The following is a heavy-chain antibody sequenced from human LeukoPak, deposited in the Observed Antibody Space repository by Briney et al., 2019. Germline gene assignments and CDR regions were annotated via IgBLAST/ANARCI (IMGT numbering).Heavy chain of an antibody. CDR3: ARADCSSSTCYLRSSWFDP. D-gene: IGHD2/OR15-2a*01. CDR1: GFTFSSYE. J-gene: IGHJ5*02. CDR2: ISTSSTFI. Sequence: GSLRLSCAASGFTFSSYEMNWVRQAPGKGLEWVPSISTSSTFIYYTYSVKGRFTISRDNAKNSLYLQMNSLSAEDTAVYYCARADCSSSTCYLRSSWFDPWGQGTLVTVSS. V-gene: IGHV3-21*01.